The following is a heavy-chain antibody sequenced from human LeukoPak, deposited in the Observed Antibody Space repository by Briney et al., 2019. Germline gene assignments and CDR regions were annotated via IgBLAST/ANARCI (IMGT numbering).Heavy chain of an antibody. Sequence: SETLSLTCTVSGGSISTTSYYWGWIRQPPGKGLEWIGSIYYTGITFYNASLKSRVTISLDTSKSQFSLELSSLTAADTALYFCARHSSRDAFDIWGQGTMVTVSS. J-gene: IGHJ3*02. CDR1: GGSISTTSYY. V-gene: IGHV4-39*01. CDR3: ARHSSRDAFDI. CDR2: IYYTGIT. D-gene: IGHD6-13*01.